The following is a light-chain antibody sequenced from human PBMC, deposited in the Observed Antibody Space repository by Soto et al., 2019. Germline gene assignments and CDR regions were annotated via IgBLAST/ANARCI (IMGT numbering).Light chain of an antibody. CDR1: SSDVGGYNY. Sequence: QSALTQPASVSGSXGQSITISCTGTSSDVGGYNYVSWYQQHPGKAPKLMIYDVSNRPSGVSNRFSGSKSGNTASLTISGLQAEDEADYYCSSYTSSSTLFGTGTKVAVL. J-gene: IGLJ1*01. CDR2: DVS. V-gene: IGLV2-14*01. CDR3: SSYTSSSTL.